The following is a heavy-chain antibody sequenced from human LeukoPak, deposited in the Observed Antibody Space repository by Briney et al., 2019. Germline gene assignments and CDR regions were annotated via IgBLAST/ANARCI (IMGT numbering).Heavy chain of an antibody. J-gene: IGHJ1*01. Sequence: SETLSLTCAVYGGSFSGYYWSWIRQPPGKGLEWIGEINHSGSTNYNPSLKSRVAILVDTSKNQFSLKLSSVTAADTAVYYCAKGHPPVATEVAYFQHWGQGNLVTVSS. CDR3: AKGHPPVATEVAYFQH. CDR2: INHSGST. D-gene: IGHD5-12*01. V-gene: IGHV4-34*01. CDR1: GGSFSGYY.